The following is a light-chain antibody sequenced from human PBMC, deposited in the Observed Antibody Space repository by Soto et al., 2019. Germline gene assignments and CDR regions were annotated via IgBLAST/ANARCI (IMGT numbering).Light chain of an antibody. CDR1: QSGSSNY. V-gene: IGKV3-20*01. J-gene: IGKJ1*01. Sequence: EVVFPQYPGPVSLSPWERATLSCRANQSGSSNYSAWYQQKPGQAPRLLIYGASSRATGIPDRFSGSGSGTDFTLTIRRLEPEDFAVYYCQQYGSSCPWTFGQGTKVDIK. CDR2: GAS. CDR3: QQYGSSCPWT.